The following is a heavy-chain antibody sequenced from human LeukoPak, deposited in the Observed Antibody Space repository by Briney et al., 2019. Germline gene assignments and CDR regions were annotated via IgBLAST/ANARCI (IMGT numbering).Heavy chain of an antibody. Sequence: GGSLRLSCAASGFTFSSYAMSWVRQAPAKGLEWVSAISGSGGSTYYADSVKGRFTISRDNSKNTLYLQMNSLRAEDTAVYYCAKDGLTMIVVVPRGVDYWGQGTLVTVSS. V-gene: IGHV3-23*01. D-gene: IGHD3-22*01. J-gene: IGHJ4*02. CDR3: AKDGLTMIVVVPRGVDY. CDR2: ISGSGGST. CDR1: GFTFSSYA.